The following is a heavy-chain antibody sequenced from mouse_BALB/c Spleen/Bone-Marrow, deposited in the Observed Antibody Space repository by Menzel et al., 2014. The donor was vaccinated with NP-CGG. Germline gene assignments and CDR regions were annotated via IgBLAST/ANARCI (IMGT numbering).Heavy chain of an antibody. CDR1: GYTFTEYT. V-gene: IGHV1-22*01. CDR2: INPNNGGT. Sequence: EVQLQQSGPELVKPGPSVKISCMTSGYTFTEYTMHWVKQSHGKSLEWIGSINPNNGGTSYNQKFKGKATLTVDKSSSTAYMELRSLTSEDSAVYYCARRGGYDYWCQGTTLTVSS. J-gene: IGHJ2*01. D-gene: IGHD1-2*01. CDR3: ARRGGYDY.